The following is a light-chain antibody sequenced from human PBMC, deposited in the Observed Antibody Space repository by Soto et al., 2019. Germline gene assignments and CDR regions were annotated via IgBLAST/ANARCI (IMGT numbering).Light chain of an antibody. CDR2: DAS. V-gene: IGKV1-33*01. J-gene: IGKJ5*01. CDR1: QLINKH. CDR3: HQYHNFPLT. Sequence: DIQMTQSPSSLSASVGDRVTISCQASQLINKHLNWYQHKPGKAPQLLIFDASNLATGGPSRFSGSASWTHFTFTIRIVPPEDFATYYCHQYHNFPLTLGQGTRLDTK.